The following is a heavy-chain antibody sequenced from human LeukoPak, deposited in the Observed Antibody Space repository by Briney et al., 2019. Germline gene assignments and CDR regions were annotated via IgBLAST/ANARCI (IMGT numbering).Heavy chain of an antibody. CDR1: GGSVSSGSYY. J-gene: IGHJ4*02. CDR2: IYYSGST. CDR3: ARVAIHYSSGWYPFDY. D-gene: IGHD6-19*01. Sequence: SETLSLTRTVSGGSVSSGSYYWSWIRQPPGKGLEWIGYIYYSGSTNYNPSLKSRVTIAVDTSKNQFSLKLSSVTAADTAVYYCARVAIHYSSGWYPFDYWGQGTLVTVSS. V-gene: IGHV4-61*01.